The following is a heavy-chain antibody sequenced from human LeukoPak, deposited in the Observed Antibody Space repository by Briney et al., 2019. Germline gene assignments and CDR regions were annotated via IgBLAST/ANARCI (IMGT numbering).Heavy chain of an antibody. D-gene: IGHD2-21*02. J-gene: IGHJ3*02. Sequence: GASVKVSCKASGYNFTSYYMHWVRQAPGQGLEWMVIINPSGGTTSYAQKFQGRVTVTRDTSTSTVYMELSSLRSEDTAVYYCARDLVVVTGLRTRGSFDIWGQGTMVTVSS. CDR3: ARDLVVVTGLRTRGSFDI. V-gene: IGHV1-46*01. CDR2: INPSGGTT. CDR1: GYNFTSYY.